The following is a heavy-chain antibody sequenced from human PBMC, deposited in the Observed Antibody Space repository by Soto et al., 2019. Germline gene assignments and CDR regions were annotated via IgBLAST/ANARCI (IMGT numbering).Heavy chain of an antibody. CDR3: ARFGGGSYGMDV. J-gene: IGHJ6*02. V-gene: IGHV4-59*08. D-gene: IGHD2-21*01. Sequence: SETLSLTCTVSGGSISSYNWSWFRQPPGKGLEWIGNIYYSRSTDYNPSLKSRVTISVDTSKNQFSLKLSSVTAADTAVYYCARFGGGSYGMDVWGQGTTVTVS. CDR2: IYYSRST. CDR1: GGSISSYN.